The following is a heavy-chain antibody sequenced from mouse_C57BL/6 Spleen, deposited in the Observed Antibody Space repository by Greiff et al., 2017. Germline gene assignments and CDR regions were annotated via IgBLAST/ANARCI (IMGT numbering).Heavy chain of an antibody. Sequence: QVQLQQPGAELVKPGASVKMSCKASGYTFTSYWITWVKQRPGQGLEWIGDIYPGSGSTNYNEKFKSKATLTVDTSSSTAYMQLSSLTSEDAAVYYCARTSNYDWGDYWGQGTSVTVSS. CDR3: ARTSNYDWGDY. CDR1: GYTFTSYW. CDR2: IYPGSGST. V-gene: IGHV1-55*01. D-gene: IGHD2-5*01. J-gene: IGHJ4*01.